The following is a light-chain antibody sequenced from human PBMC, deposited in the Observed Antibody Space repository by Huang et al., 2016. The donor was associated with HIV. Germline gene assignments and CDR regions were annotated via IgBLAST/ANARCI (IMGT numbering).Light chain of an antibody. CDR2: GAS. J-gene: IGKJ2*01. CDR3: QQYSMFPYT. Sequence: VIWMTQSPSLLAASTGDRVTITCRVSQDINTYLAWYQQKPGRAPTLIVHGASTLRKGVSSRFSATGSRTDFTLTINCLQSEDFATYYCQQYSMFPYTFGPGTKLELE. CDR1: QDINTY. V-gene: IGKV1D-8*01.